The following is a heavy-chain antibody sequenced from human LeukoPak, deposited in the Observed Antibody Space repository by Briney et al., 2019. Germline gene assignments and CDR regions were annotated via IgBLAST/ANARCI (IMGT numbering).Heavy chain of an antibody. CDR3: AKGQELDDGVFDS. Sequence: SGGSLRLSCTASGFTFSSLAMTWVRQAPGKGLEGVSTIRSNGDTTYNADSVKGRFTISRDNSKNTLYLELNSLRVEDTATFYCAKGQELDDGVFDSWGQGTMVTVSS. D-gene: IGHD1-1*01. V-gene: IGHV3-23*01. J-gene: IGHJ4*02. CDR2: IRSNGDTT. CDR1: GFTFSSLA.